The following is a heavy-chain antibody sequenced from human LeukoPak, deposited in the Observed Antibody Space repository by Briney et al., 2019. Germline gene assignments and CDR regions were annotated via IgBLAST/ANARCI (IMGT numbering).Heavy chain of an antibody. CDR3: ASSATNNWLDY. J-gene: IGHJ5*01. Sequence: PSETLSLTCTVSGGSISSYNWSWIRQPPGKGLELIGYIYYRGSTNYNPSLKSRVTISVDASKNQFSLKLTSVTAADTAVYYCASSATNNWLDYWGQGTLVTVSS. CDR2: IYYRGST. V-gene: IGHV4-59*01. CDR1: GGSISSYN. D-gene: IGHD6-25*01.